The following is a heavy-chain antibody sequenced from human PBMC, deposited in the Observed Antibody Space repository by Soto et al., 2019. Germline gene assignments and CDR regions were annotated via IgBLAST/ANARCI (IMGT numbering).Heavy chain of an antibody. CDR3: ARGHVMITFGGVIVRDAFDI. Sequence: TGGSLRLSCAASGVTFSSYAMSWVRQAPGKGLEWVSVIYSGGSTYYADSVKGRFTISRDNAKNSLYLQMNSLRAEDTALYYCARGHVMITFGGVIVRDAFDIWGQGTMVTVSS. V-gene: IGHV3-23*03. CDR2: IYSGGST. D-gene: IGHD3-16*02. J-gene: IGHJ3*02. CDR1: GVTFSSYA.